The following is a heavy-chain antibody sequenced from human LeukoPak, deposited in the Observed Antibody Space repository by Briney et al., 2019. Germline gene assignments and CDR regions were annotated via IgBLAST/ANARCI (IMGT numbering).Heavy chain of an antibody. D-gene: IGHD2-8*01. CDR2: INHSGST. V-gene: IGHV4-34*01. J-gene: IGHJ4*02. CDR3: ARGLRVLDY. Sequence: KPSETLSLTCAVYGGSFSGYYWSWIRQPPGKGLEWIGEINHSGSTNYNPSLKSRVTISVDTSKNQFSLELSSVTAADTAVYYCARGLRVLDYWGQGTLVTVSS. CDR1: GGSFSGYY.